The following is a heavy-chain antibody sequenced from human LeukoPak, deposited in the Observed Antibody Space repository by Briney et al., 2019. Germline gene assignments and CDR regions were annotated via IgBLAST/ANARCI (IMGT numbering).Heavy chain of an antibody. J-gene: IGHJ4*02. V-gene: IGHV1-18*01. CDR2: ISAYNSKT. CDR1: GYRFLSYG. Sequence: GASVKVSCKASGYRFLSYGINWVRQVPGQGLEWLGWISAYNSKTSYSQNFQGRVTMTTDTSTSTAYMELRSLRSDDTAVYYCARDPTYDSSGLDYWGQGTLVTVSS. CDR3: ARDPTYDSSGLDY. D-gene: IGHD3-22*01.